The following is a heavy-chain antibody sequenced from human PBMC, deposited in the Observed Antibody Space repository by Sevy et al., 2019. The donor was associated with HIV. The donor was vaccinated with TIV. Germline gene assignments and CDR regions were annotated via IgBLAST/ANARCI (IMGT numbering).Heavy chain of an antibody. Sequence: GGSLRLSCAASGFTFSSYDMHWVRQAPGKGLEWVAIILHDGSYREYVDSVRGRFTMSRDNSKNTMYLQMNGLSIEDTAVYYCAKNRLPRGSYFSRHGLDVWGRGTTVTVSS. V-gene: IGHV3-30*18. D-gene: IGHD3-10*01. CDR3: AKNRLPRGSYFSRHGLDV. CDR2: ILHDGSYR. J-gene: IGHJ6*02. CDR1: GFTFSSYD.